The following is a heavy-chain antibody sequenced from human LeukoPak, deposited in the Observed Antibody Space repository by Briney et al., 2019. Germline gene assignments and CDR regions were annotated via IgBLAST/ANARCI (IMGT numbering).Heavy chain of an antibody. J-gene: IGHJ6*03. CDR2: IYASGSS. CDR1: SDSICNYY. V-gene: IGHV4-4*07. Sequence: SETLSLTCTVSSDSICNYYWSWGRQPAGKGLEWIGRIYASGSSNYNPSLKSRITMSVDTSKNQFSLKLSSVTAADTAVYYCARCLNTYYYDNSGYSPEHYYMDVWGKGTTVIVSS. CDR3: ARCLNTYYYDNSGYSPEHYYMDV. D-gene: IGHD3-22*01.